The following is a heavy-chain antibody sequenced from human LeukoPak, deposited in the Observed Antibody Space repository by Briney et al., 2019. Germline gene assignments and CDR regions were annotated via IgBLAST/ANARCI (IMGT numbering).Heavy chain of an antibody. V-gene: IGHV1-18*01. CDR3: ARVYYYDSSGYPVFDY. CDR2: ISAYNGNT. CDR1: SYTFTSYG. Sequence: ASVKVSCKASSYTFTSYGISWVRQAPGQGLEWMGWISAYNGNTNYAQKLQGRVTMTTDTSTSTAYMELRSLRSDDTAVYYCARVYYYDSSGYPVFDYWGQGTLVTVSS. D-gene: IGHD3-22*01. J-gene: IGHJ4*02.